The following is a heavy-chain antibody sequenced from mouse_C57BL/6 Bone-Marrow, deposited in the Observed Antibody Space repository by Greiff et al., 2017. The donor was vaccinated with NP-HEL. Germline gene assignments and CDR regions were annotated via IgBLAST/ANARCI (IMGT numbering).Heavy chain of an antibody. CDR1: GYTFTSYT. J-gene: IGHJ4*01. V-gene: IGHV1-4*01. Sequence: QVQLKQSGAELARPGASVKMSCKASGYTFTSYTMHWVKQRPGQGLEWIGYINPSSGYTKYNQKFKDKATLTADKSSSTAYMQLSSLTSEDSAVYYCSSHYYGSSYAIDYWGQGTSVTVSS. D-gene: IGHD1-1*01. CDR2: INPSSGYT. CDR3: SSHYYGSSYAIDY.